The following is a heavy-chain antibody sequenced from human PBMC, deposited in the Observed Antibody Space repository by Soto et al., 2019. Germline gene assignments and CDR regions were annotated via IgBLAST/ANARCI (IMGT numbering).Heavy chain of an antibody. CDR2: TYYRSKWYN. V-gene: IGHV6-1*01. J-gene: IGHJ6*02. D-gene: IGHD2-8*01. CDR3: AREWCIGGRPRPVYYYYGMDV. Sequence: SQTLSLTCAISGDSVSSNSAAWNWIRQSPSRGLEWLGRTYYRSKWYNDYAVSVKSRITINPDKSKNQFTLQLNSVTTEDTAVYYCAREWCIGGRPRPVYYYYGMDVWGQGTTVTVSS. CDR1: GDSVSSNSAA.